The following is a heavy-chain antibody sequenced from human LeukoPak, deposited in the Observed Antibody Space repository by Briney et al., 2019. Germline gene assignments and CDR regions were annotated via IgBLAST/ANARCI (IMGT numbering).Heavy chain of an antibody. CDR3: ARNWDV. Sequence: SETLSLTCTVSGGSISSGSDYWSWIRQSAGKGLEWIGRVYSSGSANYNPSLKSQLTMAVDTSKNQISLKLTSVTAADTAVYYCARNWDVWGQGTTVTVSS. CDR1: GGSISSGSDY. CDR2: VYSSGSA. V-gene: IGHV4-61*02. J-gene: IGHJ6*02.